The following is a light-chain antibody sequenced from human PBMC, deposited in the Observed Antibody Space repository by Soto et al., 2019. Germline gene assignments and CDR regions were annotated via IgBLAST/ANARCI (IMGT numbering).Light chain of an antibody. CDR2: GAS. V-gene: IGKV3-20*01. J-gene: IGKJ1*01. CDR1: QSVSSSY. Sequence: EIVLTQSPGALSLTPLERATLSCSASQSVSSSYLAWYQQKPGQAPRLLIYGASSRATGIPDRFSGSGSGTDFTLTISRLEPEDFAVYYCQQYGSSPPWTFGQGTKVDIK. CDR3: QQYGSSPPWT.